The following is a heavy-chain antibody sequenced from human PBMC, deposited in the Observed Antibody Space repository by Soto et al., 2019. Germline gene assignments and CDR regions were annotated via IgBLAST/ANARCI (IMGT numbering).Heavy chain of an antibody. D-gene: IGHD3-10*01. V-gene: IGHV4-30-2*01. CDR3: ARERYGSGSRAFDY. CDR1: GGSISSGGYS. Sequence: SETLSLTCAVSGGSISSGGYSWSWIRQPPGKGLEWIGYIYHSGSTYYNPSLKSRVTISVDRSKNQFSLKLSSVTAADTAVYYCARERYGSGSRAFDYWGQGTLVTVSS. J-gene: IGHJ4*02. CDR2: IYHSGST.